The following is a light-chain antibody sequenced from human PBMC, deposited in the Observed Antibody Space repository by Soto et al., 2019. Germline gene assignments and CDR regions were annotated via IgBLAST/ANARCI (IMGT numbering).Light chain of an antibody. CDR2: RSS. CDR3: QQYSSYWT. Sequence: ILMRQSPSSLSASVGDRVTITCRASQDLDKWLAWYQQKPGKAHNLLIYRSSTLREGVPSRFSGFGSVTDYILTVNAVQTDYVATYYCQQYSSYWTFGQGT. CDR1: QDLDKW. J-gene: IGKJ1*01. V-gene: IGKV1-5*01.